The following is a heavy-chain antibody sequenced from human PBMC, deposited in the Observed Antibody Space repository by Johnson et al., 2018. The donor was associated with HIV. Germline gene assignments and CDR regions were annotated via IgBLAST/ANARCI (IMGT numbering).Heavy chain of an antibody. CDR1: GFTFSSYV. CDR3: ARQPDNFWSSDAFDI. J-gene: IGHJ3*02. D-gene: IGHD3-3*01. V-gene: IGHV3-23*04. CDR2: ITGSGDKT. Sequence: VQLVESGGGLVQPGGSLRLSCAAAGFTFSSYVMTWVRQAPGKGLEWVSTITGSGDKTWYADSVKGRFTISRDNSNNTVFLQMNSLRAEDTAIYYCARQPDNFWSSDAFDIWGQGTMVTVSS.